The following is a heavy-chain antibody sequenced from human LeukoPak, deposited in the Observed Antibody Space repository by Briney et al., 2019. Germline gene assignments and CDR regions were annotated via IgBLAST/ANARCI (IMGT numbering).Heavy chain of an antibody. CDR3: ARAPPYYDILTGYHDAFDI. J-gene: IGHJ3*02. V-gene: IGHV1-69*01. Sequence: GASVRVSCKASGGTFSSYAISWVRQAPGQGLAWMGGIIPIFGTANYAQKFQDRVTITADESTSTAYMELSSLRSEDTAVYYCARAPPYYDILTGYHDAFDIWGQGTMVTVSS. CDR1: GGTFSSYA. CDR2: IIPIFGTA. D-gene: IGHD3-9*01.